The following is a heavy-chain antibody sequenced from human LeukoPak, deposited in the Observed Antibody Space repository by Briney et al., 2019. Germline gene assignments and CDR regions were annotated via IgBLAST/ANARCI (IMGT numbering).Heavy chain of an antibody. CDR1: GYTFTSYG. Sequence: ASVKVSCKASGYTFTSYGISWVRQAPGQGLEWMGWISAYNGNTNYAQKLQGRVTMTTDTSTSTAYMELRSLRSDDTAVYYCARDRQSGGWAEYFQHWGQGTLVTVSS. D-gene: IGHD6-19*01. V-gene: IGHV1-18*01. J-gene: IGHJ1*01. CDR3: ARDRQSGGWAEYFQH. CDR2: ISAYNGNT.